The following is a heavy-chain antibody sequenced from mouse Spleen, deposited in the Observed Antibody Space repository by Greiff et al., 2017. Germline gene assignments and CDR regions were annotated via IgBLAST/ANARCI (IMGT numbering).Heavy chain of an antibody. D-gene: IGHD1-1*01. V-gene: IGHV5-9*04. CDR3: ARHRDYGSGFDY. J-gene: IGHJ2*01. Sequence: EVRLVESGGGLVKRGGSLKLSCAASGFTFSSYAMSWVRQTPEKRLEWVATISSGGGNTYYPDSVKGRFTISRDNAKNTLYLQMSSLKSEDTAMYYCARHRDYGSGFDYWGQGTTLTVSS. CDR2: ISSGGGNT. CDR1: GFTFSSYA.